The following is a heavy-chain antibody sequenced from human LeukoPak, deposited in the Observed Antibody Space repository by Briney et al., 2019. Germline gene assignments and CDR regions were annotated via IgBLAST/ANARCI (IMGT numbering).Heavy chain of an antibody. CDR1: GGSFSGYY. J-gene: IGHJ6*04. D-gene: IGHD3-9*01. CDR3: ASSPRGLRYFVFSGMDV. Sequence: KTSETLSLTCAVYGGSFSGYYWSWIRQPPGKGLEWIGEINHSESTNYNPSLKSRVTISVDTSKNQFSLKLSSVTAADTAVYYCASSPRGLRYFVFSGMDVWGKGTTVTVSS. CDR2: INHSEST. V-gene: IGHV4-34*01.